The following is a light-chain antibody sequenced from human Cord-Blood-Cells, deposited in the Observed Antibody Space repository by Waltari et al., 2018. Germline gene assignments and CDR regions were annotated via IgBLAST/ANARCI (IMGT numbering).Light chain of an antibody. Sequence: DIQMTQSPSSLSASIGDRVTITFRASQSISSYLNWYQQKQGKAPKLLIYAAASLQRGVPSRFSGSGSGTDFTLTISSLQPEDFATYYCQQSYSTPYSFGQGTKLESK. J-gene: IGKJ2*03. CDR2: AAA. V-gene: IGKV1-39*01. CDR1: QSISSY. CDR3: QQSYSTPYS.